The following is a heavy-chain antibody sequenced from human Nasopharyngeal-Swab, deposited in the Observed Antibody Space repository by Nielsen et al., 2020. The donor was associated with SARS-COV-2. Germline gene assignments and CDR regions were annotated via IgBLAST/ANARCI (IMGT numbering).Heavy chain of an antibody. CDR2: IGTAGDT. D-gene: IGHD6-6*01. V-gene: IGHV3-13*01. CDR1: GFTFSSYD. Sequence: GGSLRLSYAASGFTFSSYDMHWVRQATGKGLEWVSAIGTAGDTYYPGSVKGRFTISRENAKNSLYLQMNSLRAGDTAVYYCARAPYGQLARYYYYGMDVWGQGTTVTVSS. CDR3: ARAPYGQLARYYYYGMDV. J-gene: IGHJ6*02.